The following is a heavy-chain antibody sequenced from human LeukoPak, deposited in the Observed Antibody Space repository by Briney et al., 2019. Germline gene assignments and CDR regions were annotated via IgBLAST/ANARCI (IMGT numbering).Heavy chain of an antibody. CDR1: GGSISSSSYY. CDR3: ARRISSSWYYFDY. V-gene: IGHV4-39*01. D-gene: IGHD6-13*01. J-gene: IGHJ4*02. CDR2: IYYSGRT. Sequence: SETLSLTCTVSGGSISSSSYYWGWIRQPPGKGLEWIGSIYYSGRTYYNPSLKSRVTISVDTSKNQFSLKLSSVTAADTAVYYCARRISSSWYYFDYWGQGTLVTASS.